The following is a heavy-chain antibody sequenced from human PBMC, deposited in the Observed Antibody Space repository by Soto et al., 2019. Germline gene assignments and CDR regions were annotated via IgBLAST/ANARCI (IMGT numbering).Heavy chain of an antibody. Sequence: ASVKVSCKASGGPFSSYALSWVRQAPGQGLEWMGIINPSGGSTSYAQKFQGRVTMTRDTSTSTVYMELSSLRSEDTAVYYCARDHTTNYYDSSGYYPLGYWGQGTLVTVSS. CDR2: INPSGGST. CDR3: ARDHTTNYYDSSGYYPLGY. D-gene: IGHD3-22*01. J-gene: IGHJ4*02. CDR1: GGPFSSYA. V-gene: IGHV1-46*01.